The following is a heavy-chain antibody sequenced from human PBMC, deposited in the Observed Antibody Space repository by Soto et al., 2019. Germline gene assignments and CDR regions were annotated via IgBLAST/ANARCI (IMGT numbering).Heavy chain of an antibody. CDR3: ARDWNGDKYFDL. Sequence: DVQLVQSGGGLIQPGGSLRLSCAASGITATNGHMNWVRQAPGKGLEWVSVIYSDDNTNYADAVKGRFTISRDTSKNTAYLQTNSLRAEDTAVYYCARDWNGDKYFDLWDQGSLVTVSS. CDR2: IYSDDNT. V-gene: IGHV3-53*01. J-gene: IGHJ4*02. D-gene: IGHD4-17*01. CDR1: GITATNGH.